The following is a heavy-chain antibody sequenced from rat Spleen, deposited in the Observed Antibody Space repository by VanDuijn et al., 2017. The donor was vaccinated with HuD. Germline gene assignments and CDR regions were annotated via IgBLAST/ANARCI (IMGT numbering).Heavy chain of an antibody. CDR2: ISYDGSTT. CDR3: ASLMYTPDYLGVMDV. Sequence: EVQLVESDGGLVQPARSLRLSCAASGFTFSDYYMAWVRQAPRKGLEWVARISYDGSTTSYRDSVKGRFTISRDNARNTLYLQMDSLRSEETATYYCASLMYTPDYLGVMDVWGQGASVTVSS. J-gene: IGHJ4*01. V-gene: IGHV5-29*01. D-gene: IGHD1-6*01. CDR1: GFTFSDYY.